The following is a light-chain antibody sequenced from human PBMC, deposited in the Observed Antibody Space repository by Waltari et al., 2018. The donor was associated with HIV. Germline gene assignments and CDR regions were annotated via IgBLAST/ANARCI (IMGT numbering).Light chain of an antibody. CDR3: LQYSDFSGT. CDR2: KAS. CDR1: QDIAIW. J-gene: IGKJ1*01. Sequence: IHMTQSPATLSASVGDSVTITCRASQDIAIWLAWYQQRPGKAPKLLISKASTSESGVPSRFSGRGSGTDFTLTITSLQPDDFATYHCLQYSDFSGTFGQGTKVEVK. V-gene: IGKV1-5*03.